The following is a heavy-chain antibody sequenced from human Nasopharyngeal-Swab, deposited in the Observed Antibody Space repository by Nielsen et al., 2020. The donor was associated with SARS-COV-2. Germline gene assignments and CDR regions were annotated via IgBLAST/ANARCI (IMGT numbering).Heavy chain of an antibody. CDR2: IYPGDSDT. Sequence: KVSCKGSGYSFTSYWIGWVRQMPGKGLEWMGTIYPGDSDTRYSPSFQGQVTISADKSISTAYLQWNSLKASDTAMYYCASGPLAYERHWGQGTLVTVSS. CDR3: ASGPLAYERH. CDR1: GYSFTSYW. J-gene: IGHJ4*02. D-gene: IGHD2-21*01. V-gene: IGHV5-51*01.